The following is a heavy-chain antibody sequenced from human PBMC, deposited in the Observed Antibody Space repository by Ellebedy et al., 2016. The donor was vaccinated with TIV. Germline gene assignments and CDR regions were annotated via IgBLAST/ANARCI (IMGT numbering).Heavy chain of an antibody. Sequence: GESLKISCAASGFTFDDYAMHWVRHAPGKGLEWVSLISGDGGSTYYADSVKGRLTISRDNSKNSLYLQMNSLRTEDTALYYCTKDTYCTGTSCRVSQFDYYYGMDVWGQGTTVTVSS. D-gene: IGHD2-2*01. CDR2: ISGDGGST. CDR3: TKDTYCTGTSCRVSQFDYYYGMDV. V-gene: IGHV3-43*02. J-gene: IGHJ6*02. CDR1: GFTFDDYA.